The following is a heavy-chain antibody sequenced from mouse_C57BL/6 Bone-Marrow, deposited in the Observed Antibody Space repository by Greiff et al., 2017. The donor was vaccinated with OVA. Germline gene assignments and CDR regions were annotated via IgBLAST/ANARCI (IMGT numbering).Heavy chain of an antibody. CDR1: GFTFSDFY. D-gene: IGHD1-1*01. CDR2: SRNKANDYTT. V-gene: IGHV7-1*01. CDR3: ARDAGYYGSSYGYFDG. J-gene: IGHJ1*03. Sequence: EVKLMESGGGLVQSGRSLRLSCATSGFTFSDFYMEWVRQAPGKGLEWIAASRNKANDYTTEYSASVKGRFIVSRDTSQSILYLQMNALRAEDTAIYYCARDAGYYGSSYGYFDGWGTGTTVTVSS.